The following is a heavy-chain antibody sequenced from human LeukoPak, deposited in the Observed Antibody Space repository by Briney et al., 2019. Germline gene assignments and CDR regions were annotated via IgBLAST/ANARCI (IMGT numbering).Heavy chain of an antibody. Sequence: GGSLRLSCAASGFTVSSNYMSWVRQAPGKGLEWVSVIYSGGSTYYADSVKGRFTISRDNSKNTLYLQMNSLRAEDTAVYYCAREVPTSYYGMDVWGQGTTVTVSS. CDR2: IYSGGST. J-gene: IGHJ6*02. CDR3: AREVPTSYYGMDV. CDR1: GFTVSSNY. V-gene: IGHV3-53*01. D-gene: IGHD1-1*01.